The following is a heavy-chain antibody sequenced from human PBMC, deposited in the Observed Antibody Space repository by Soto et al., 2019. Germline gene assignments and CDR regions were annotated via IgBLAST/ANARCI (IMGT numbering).Heavy chain of an antibody. CDR1: GFSLSTSGMC. D-gene: IGHD3-10*01. V-gene: IGHV2-70*01. CDR2: IDWDDDK. J-gene: IGHJ6*02. CDR3: ARAPLMVRGVIDYGMDV. Sequence: GSGLTLVNPTQTLTLTCTFSGFSLSTSGMCVSWIRQPPGKALEWLALIDWDDDKYYSTSLKTRLTISKDTSKNQVVLTMTNMDPVDTATYYCARAPLMVRGVIDYGMDVWGQGTTVTVS.